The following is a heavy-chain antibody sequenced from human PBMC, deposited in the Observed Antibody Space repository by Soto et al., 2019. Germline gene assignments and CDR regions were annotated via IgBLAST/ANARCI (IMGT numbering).Heavy chain of an antibody. CDR2: TTYDGGIK. Sequence: VQLLESGGALVQPGGSLRLSCVASGFTFSSSAMNWVRQAPGKGLEWVAATTYDGGIKHYVDSVKGRFTISRDNSKNTLYLQMNSLRVEDTATYYCAGALENPYFYYGLNVWGQGTTVTVSS. D-gene: IGHD1-1*01. CDR3: AGALENPYFYYGLNV. V-gene: IGHV3-30*03. CDR1: GFTFSSSA. J-gene: IGHJ6*02.